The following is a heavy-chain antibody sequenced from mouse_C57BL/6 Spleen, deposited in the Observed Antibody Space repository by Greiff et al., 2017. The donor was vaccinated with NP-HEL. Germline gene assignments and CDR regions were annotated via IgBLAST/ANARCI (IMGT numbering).Heavy chain of an antibody. V-gene: IGHV1-52*01. CDR3: ARFFYDGFAY. J-gene: IGHJ3*01. Sequence: QVQLQQPGAELVRPGSSVKLSCKASGYTFTSYWMHCVKPRPIQGLECIGNIDPSDSETHYNQKFKDKATLTVDKSSSRTYMQLSSLTCEDSAVYYSARFFYDGFAYWGQGTMVTVSA. CDR1: GYTFTSYW. CDR2: IDPSDSET. D-gene: IGHD2-12*01.